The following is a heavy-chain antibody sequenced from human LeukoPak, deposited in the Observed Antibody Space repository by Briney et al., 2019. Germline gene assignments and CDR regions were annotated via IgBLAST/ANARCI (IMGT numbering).Heavy chain of an antibody. D-gene: IGHD5-24*01. Sequence: SLTLSLTCAISGDSVSTNSVAWNWIRQSPSRGLEWLGRTYYRSKWYNDYAGSVKSRITINPDTSKNQFSLQLKSVTPEDTAVYYCARELDGYNSKPLDYWGQGTLVTVSS. J-gene: IGHJ4*02. CDR3: ARELDGYNSKPLDY. V-gene: IGHV6-1*01. CDR2: TYYRSKWYN. CDR1: GDSVSTNSVA.